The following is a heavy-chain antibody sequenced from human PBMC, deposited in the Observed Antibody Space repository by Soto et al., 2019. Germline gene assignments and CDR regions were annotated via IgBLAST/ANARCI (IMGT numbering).Heavy chain of an antibody. CDR3: ARVDDSSGYYLYYFDY. V-gene: IGHV4-31*03. CDR2: IYYSGST. Sequence: SETLSLTCTVSGGSISSGGYYWSWIRQHPGKGLEWIGYIYYSGSTYYNPSLKSRVTISVDTSKNQFSLKLSSVTAADTAVYYCARVDDSSGYYLYYFDYWGQGTLVTVSS. J-gene: IGHJ4*02. CDR1: GGSISSGGYY. D-gene: IGHD3-22*01.